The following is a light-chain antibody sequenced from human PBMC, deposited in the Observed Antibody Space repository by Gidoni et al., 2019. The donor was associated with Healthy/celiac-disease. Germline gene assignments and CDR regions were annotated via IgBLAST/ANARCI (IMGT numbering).Light chain of an antibody. V-gene: IGKV3-11*01. CDR1: QCVSSY. Sequence: EIVLTQSPATLSLSPGERATLSCRASQCVSSYLAWFQQKPGQAPRLLIYDASNRATGIPARFSGSGSGTDFTLTISSLEPEDFAVYYCQQRSVPLTFXGXTKVEIK. CDR3: QQRSVPLT. CDR2: DAS. J-gene: IGKJ4*01.